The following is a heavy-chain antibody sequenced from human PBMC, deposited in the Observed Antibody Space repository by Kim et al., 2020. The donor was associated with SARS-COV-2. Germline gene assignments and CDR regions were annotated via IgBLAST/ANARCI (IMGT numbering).Heavy chain of an antibody. CDR2: SHKSGVS. CDR3: VRMGSWYEWFDR. D-gene: IGHD6-13*01. CDR1: GVSISSSY. Sequence: SETLSLTRTVSGVSISSSYWSWIRQPPGKGLEWIGYSHKSGVSNQNPSLKIRVTMSVDASTNQFPLKLTAVTAADTAVYYCVRMGSWYEWFDRWGEGTLVAVAA. V-gene: IGHV4-59*01. J-gene: IGHJ5*02.